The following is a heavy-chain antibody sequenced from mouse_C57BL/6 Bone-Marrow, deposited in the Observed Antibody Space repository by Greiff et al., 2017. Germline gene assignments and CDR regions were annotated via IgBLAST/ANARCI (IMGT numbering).Heavy chain of an antibody. J-gene: IGHJ3*01. CDR1: GYTFTSYW. Sequence: VKLQQPGAELVMPGASVKLSCKASGYTFTSYWMHWVKQRPGQGLEWIGEIDPSDSYTNYNQKFKGKSTLTVDKSSSTAYMQLSSLTSEDSAVYYCERGDYYGRPFAYWGQGTLVTVSA. D-gene: IGHD1-1*01. V-gene: IGHV1-69*01. CDR3: ERGDYYGRPFAY. CDR2: IDPSDSYT.